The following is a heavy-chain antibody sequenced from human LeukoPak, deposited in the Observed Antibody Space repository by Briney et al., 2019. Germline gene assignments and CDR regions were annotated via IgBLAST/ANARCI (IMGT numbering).Heavy chain of an antibody. J-gene: IGHJ3*02. V-gene: IGHV4-59*01. CDR3: ARGGTAVIAPYAFDI. CDR2: IYYSGST. Sequence: SETLSLTCTVSGGSISSYYWSWIRQPPGKGLEWIGYIYYSGSTNCNPSVKSRVAMSVDTSKRQFSLKLSSLTAADTAVYYCARGGTAVIAPYAFDIWGQGTMVTVSS. CDR1: GGSISSYY. D-gene: IGHD4-23*01.